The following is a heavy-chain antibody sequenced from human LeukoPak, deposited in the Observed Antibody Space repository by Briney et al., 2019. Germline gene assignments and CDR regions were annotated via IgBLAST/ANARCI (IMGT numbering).Heavy chain of an antibody. J-gene: IGHJ4*02. V-gene: IGHV1-2*02. CDR3: ARGRQFDSDGYYEAFYFDL. Sequence: ASVKVSCKASGYTFTGYYMHWVRQAPGQGLEWMGGINPDSGGTKDAQKFQGRVTMTRDTSISTAYMELSRLRSDDTAVYYCARGRQFDSDGYYEAFYFDLWGRGTLVTVSS. CDR1: GYTFTGYY. D-gene: IGHD3-22*01. CDR2: INPDSGGT.